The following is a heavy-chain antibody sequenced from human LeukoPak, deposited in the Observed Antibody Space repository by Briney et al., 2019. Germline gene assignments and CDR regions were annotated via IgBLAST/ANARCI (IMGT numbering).Heavy chain of an antibody. J-gene: IGHJ4*02. Sequence: ASVKVSCKASGGTFSSYAISWVRQAPGQGLEWMGGIIPIFGTANYAQKSQGRVTITADESTSTAYMELSSLRSEDTAVYYCAREFRDGYNYYFDYWGQGTLVTVSS. V-gene: IGHV1-69*13. CDR2: IIPIFGTA. CDR1: GGTFSSYA. D-gene: IGHD5-24*01. CDR3: AREFRDGYNYYFDY.